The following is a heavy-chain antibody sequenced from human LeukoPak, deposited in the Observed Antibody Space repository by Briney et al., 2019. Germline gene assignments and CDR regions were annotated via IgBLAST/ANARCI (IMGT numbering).Heavy chain of an antibody. D-gene: IGHD5-24*01. Sequence: SETLPLTCAVYGGSFSGYYWSWIRQPPGKGLEWIGEINHSGSTNYNPSLKSRVTISVDTSKNQFSLKLSSVTAADTAVYYCARGGGYKDRLDYWGQGTLVTVSS. J-gene: IGHJ4*02. V-gene: IGHV4-34*01. CDR1: GGSFSGYY. CDR3: ARGGGYKDRLDY. CDR2: INHSGST.